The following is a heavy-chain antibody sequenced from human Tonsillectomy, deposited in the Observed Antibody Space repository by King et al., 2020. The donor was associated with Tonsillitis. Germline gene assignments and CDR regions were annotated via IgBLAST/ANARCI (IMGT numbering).Heavy chain of an antibody. Sequence: VQLVESGGRLVPPGGSLSLSCAASGFPFSNSAIHWVRQAPGKGLDYVSAINTDGSNRYYANSVKGRFTISRDNSKNTAYLQMGSRRPEDRAGEYGAREAEDEDVGGQGTRGTVSA. CDR3: AREAEDEDV. V-gene: IGHV3-64*01. CDR2: INTDGSNR. J-gene: IGHJ4*02. CDR1: GFPFSNSA.